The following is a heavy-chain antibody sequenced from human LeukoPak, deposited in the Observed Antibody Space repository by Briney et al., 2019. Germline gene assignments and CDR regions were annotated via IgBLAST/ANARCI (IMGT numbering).Heavy chain of an antibody. CDR1: GYNFISYY. Sequence: GASVKVSCKASGYNFISYYKHWVRQAPGQGLEWMGIINPSGGSTSYAQKFQDRVTMTRDTSTSTVYMELSNLKSEDTAVYYCAREAVVLVDAVRYYYYGMDVWGQGTTVTVSS. CDR3: AREAVVLVDAVRYYYYGMDV. J-gene: IGHJ6*02. V-gene: IGHV1-46*01. CDR2: INPSGGST. D-gene: IGHD2-8*01.